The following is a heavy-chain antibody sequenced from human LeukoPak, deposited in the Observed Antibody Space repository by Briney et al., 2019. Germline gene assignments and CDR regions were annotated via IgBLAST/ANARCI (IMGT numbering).Heavy chain of an antibody. J-gene: IGHJ4*02. V-gene: IGHV6-1*01. D-gene: IGHD2-8*02. CDR2: TYYRSKRYN. CDR1: GDSVSNNSAV. Sequence: SQTLSLTCAVSGDSVSNNSAVWNWIRQSPSRGLEWLGRTYYRSKRYNDYGASVKSRITVNPDTSKNQFSLQLNSVTPEDTAVYYCVRSQYWRFDDWGQGTLVTVSS. CDR3: VRSQYWRFDD.